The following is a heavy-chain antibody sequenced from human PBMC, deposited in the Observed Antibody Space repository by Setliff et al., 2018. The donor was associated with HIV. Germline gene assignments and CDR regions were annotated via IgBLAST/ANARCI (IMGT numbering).Heavy chain of an antibody. CDR1: GFTFSTYA. V-gene: IGHV3-23*01. CDR3: ARWVTMVRGAIMEAWLDP. CDR2: IGAVGSPT. J-gene: IGHJ5*02. Sequence: GGSLRLSCAASGFTFSTYAMGWVRQAPGKGLEWVSTIGAVGSPTFYAESVKGRFTISRDNVENSLFLQMDSLRAEDTAVYYCARWVTMVRGAIMEAWLDPWGQGTLVTVSS. D-gene: IGHD3-10*01.